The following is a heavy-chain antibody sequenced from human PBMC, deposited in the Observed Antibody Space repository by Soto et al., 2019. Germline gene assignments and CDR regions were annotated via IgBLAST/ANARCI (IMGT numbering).Heavy chain of an antibody. CDR1: GFTFTTYA. Sequence: PGGSLRLSCAASGFTFTTYAMSWVRQVPDKGLEWVSAMSGSGGRKYYADSVEGRFTISRDNSKNTLYLQMNSLRAEDTAVYYCAKATYGDYNYYGMAVWVQGTTVTVSS. CDR3: AKATYGDYNYYGMAV. V-gene: IGHV3-23*01. J-gene: IGHJ6*02. D-gene: IGHD4-17*01. CDR2: MSGSGGRK.